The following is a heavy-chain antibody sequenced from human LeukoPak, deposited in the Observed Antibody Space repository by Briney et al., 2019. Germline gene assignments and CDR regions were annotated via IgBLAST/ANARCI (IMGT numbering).Heavy chain of an antibody. CDR3: VAWRAH. J-gene: IGHJ4*02. D-gene: IGHD3-3*01. V-gene: IGHV3-7*01. Sequence: QPGGSLRLSCAASGFNFSRYWMSWVRQAPGKGLEWVANIKEDGSAKYYVDSVKGRFTVSRDSAENSLSLQMNSLGADDTAVYYCVAWRAHWGQGTLVTVSS. CDR1: GFNFSRYW. CDR2: IKEDGSAK.